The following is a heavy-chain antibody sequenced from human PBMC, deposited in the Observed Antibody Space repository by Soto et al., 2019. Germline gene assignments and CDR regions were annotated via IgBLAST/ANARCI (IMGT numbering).Heavy chain of an antibody. D-gene: IGHD4-17*01. V-gene: IGHV1-18*04. CDR1: GYTFTSYG. CDR3: AGEDTVASQGGPCDY. Sequence: GASVKVSCKASGYTFTSYGISWVRQAPGQGLEWMGWISAYNGNTNYAQKLQGRVTMTTDTSTSTAYMELRSLRSDDTAVYYCAGEDTVASQGGPCDYWGQGTLVTVSS. J-gene: IGHJ4*02. CDR2: ISAYNGNT.